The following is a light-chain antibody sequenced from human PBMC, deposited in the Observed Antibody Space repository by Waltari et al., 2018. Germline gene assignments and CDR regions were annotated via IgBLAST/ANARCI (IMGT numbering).Light chain of an antibody. Sequence: QSVLTQPPSVSAAPGQKVTISCSGSNPNIGNNYVSWYQQLPGTAPKLLIYDNYRRPSLFPDRFSGSKSGTSATLDITGLQTGDEADYYCGTWDSSLSVGGGVFGGGTKLTVL. CDR3: GTWDSSLSVGGGV. J-gene: IGLJ3*02. CDR2: DNY. V-gene: IGLV1-51*01. CDR1: NPNIGNNY.